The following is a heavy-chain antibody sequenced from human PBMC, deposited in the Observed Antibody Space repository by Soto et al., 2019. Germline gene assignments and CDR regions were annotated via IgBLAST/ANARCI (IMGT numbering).Heavy chain of an antibody. D-gene: IGHD1-26*01. J-gene: IGHJ6*02. Sequence: GGSLRLSCAASGFTFSDYYMSWIRQAPGKGLEWVSYISSRSSTIYYADSVKGRFTISRDNSKNTLYLQMNSLRAEDTAVYYCARDARSGSWYYYYGMDVWGQGTTVTVSS. CDR1: GFTFSDYY. CDR2: ISSRSSTI. CDR3: ARDARSGSWYYYYGMDV. V-gene: IGHV3-11*04.